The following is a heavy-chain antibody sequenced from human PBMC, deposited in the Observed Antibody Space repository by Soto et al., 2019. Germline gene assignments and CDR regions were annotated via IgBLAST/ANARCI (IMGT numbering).Heavy chain of an antibody. CDR3: ARGPHDYGDYDFDY. D-gene: IGHD4-17*01. CDR2: MNPNSGNT. V-gene: IGHV1-8*01. CDR1: GYTFTSYD. Sequence: ASVKVSCKASGYTFTSYDINWVRQATGQGLEWMGWMNPNSGNTGYAQKFQGRVTMTRNTSISTAYMELSSLRSEDTAVYYCARGPHDYGDYDFDYWGQGTLVTVSS. J-gene: IGHJ4*02.